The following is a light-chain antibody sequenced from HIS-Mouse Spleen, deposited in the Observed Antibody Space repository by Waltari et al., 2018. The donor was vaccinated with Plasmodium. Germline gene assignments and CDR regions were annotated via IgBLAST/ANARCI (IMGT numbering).Light chain of an antibody. CDR2: GAS. J-gene: IGKJ3*01. CDR1: QSGSSN. V-gene: IGKV3-15*01. Sequence: EIVMTQSPATLSVSPGERATLSCRASQSGSSNLAWYQQKPGQAPRLLIYGASTRATGIPARFSGSGSGTEFTLTISSLQSEDCAVYYCQQYNNWSFTFGPGTKVDIK. CDR3: QQYNNWSFT.